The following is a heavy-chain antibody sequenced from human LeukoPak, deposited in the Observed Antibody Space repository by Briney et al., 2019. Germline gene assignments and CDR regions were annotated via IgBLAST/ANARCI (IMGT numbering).Heavy chain of an antibody. CDR3: AKDRGASSSWYLVFDY. CDR1: GFTFSNYG. V-gene: IGHV3-30*18. Sequence: SGRSLRLSCAASGFTFSNYGMHWVRQAPGKGLEWVAVISSDGSNKYYADSVKGRFTISRDNSKNTLYLQMNSPRAEDTAVFYCAKDRGASSSWYLVFDYWGQGTLVAVSS. J-gene: IGHJ4*02. CDR2: ISSDGSNK. D-gene: IGHD6-13*01.